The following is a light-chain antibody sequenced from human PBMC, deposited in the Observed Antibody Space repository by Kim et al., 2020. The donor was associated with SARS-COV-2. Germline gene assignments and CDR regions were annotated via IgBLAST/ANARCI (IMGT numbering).Light chain of an antibody. Sequence: APRMTARVTGGGTNIGSKSVLSYQQKPGQAPVLVIYYNSDRPSGIPERFSGSNSGNTATLTISRVEAGDEADYYCQVWDSSSDHWVFGGGTQLTVL. CDR2: YNS. CDR1: NIGSKS. V-gene: IGLV3-21*04. CDR3: QVWDSSSDHWV. J-gene: IGLJ3*02.